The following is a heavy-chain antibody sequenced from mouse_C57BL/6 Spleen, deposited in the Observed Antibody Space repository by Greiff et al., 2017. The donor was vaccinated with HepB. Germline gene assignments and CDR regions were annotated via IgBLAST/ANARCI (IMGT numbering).Heavy chain of an antibody. J-gene: IGHJ2*01. V-gene: IGHV3-6*01. CDR1: GYSITSGYY. CDR3: ARMDYGSSYYFDY. D-gene: IGHD1-1*01. Sequence: EVKVEESGPGLVKPSQSLSLTCSVTGYSITSGYYWNWIRQFPGNKLEWMGYISYDGSNNYNPSLKNRISITRDTSKNQFFLKLNSVTTEDTATYYCARMDYGSSYYFDYWGQGTTLTVSS. CDR2: ISYDGSN.